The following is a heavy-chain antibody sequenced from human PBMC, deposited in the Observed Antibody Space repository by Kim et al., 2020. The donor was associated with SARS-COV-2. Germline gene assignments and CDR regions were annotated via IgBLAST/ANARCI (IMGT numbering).Heavy chain of an antibody. V-gene: IGHV4-30-2*05. CDR3: ARDLKATGTTGGLDY. D-gene: IGHD1-1*01. Sequence: PSLKSRVTISVDTSKNQFSLKLSSVTAADTAVYYCARDLKATGTTGGLDYWGQGTLVTVSS. J-gene: IGHJ4*02.